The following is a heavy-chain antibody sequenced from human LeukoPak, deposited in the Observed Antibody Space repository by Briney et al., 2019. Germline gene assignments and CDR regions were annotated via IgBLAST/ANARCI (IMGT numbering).Heavy chain of an antibody. CDR3: ARASIDVGYYGSGSYYPPDY. CDR1: GGTFISYA. V-gene: IGHV1-69*13. CDR2: IIPIFGTA. Sequence: ASVQVSCKASGGTFISYAISWVRQAPGQGLEWMGGIIPIFGTANYAQKFQGRVTITADESTSTAYMELSSLRSEDTAVYYCARASIDVGYYGSGSYYPPDYWGQGTLVTVSS. D-gene: IGHD3-10*01. J-gene: IGHJ4*02.